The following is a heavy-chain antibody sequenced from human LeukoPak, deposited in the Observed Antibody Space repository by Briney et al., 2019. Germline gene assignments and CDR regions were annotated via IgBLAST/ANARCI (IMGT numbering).Heavy chain of an antibody. CDR2: IYHSGST. V-gene: IGHV4-30-2*01. J-gene: IGHJ5*02. CDR3: AREGPWFDP. Sequence: PSETLSLTCAVSSGSISSGGYSWSWIRQPPGKGLEWIGYIYHSGSTYYNPSLKNRVTISVDRSKNQFSLKLSSVTAADTAVYYCAREGPWFDPWGQGTLVTVSS. CDR1: SGSISSGGYS.